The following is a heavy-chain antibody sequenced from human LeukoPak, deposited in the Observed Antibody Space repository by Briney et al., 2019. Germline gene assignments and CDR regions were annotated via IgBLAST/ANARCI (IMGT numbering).Heavy chain of an antibody. D-gene: IGHD6-13*01. CDR1: GFRFSSHG. J-gene: IGHJ4*02. V-gene: IGHV3-30*02. CDR2: IRYDGSNK. CDR3: AKDPSPSGYSSSWYSD. Sequence: GGSLRLTCAASGFRFSSHGMHWVRQAPGKGLEWVAFIRYDGSNKYYADSVKGRYTISRDNSKNTVYLQMNSLRAEDTAVYYCAKDPSPSGYSSSWYSDWGQGTLVTVSS.